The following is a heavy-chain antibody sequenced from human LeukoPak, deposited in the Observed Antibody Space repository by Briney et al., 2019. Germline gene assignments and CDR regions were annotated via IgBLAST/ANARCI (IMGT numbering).Heavy chain of an antibody. CDR2: IYSSGST. D-gene: IGHD5-18*01. Sequence: PSATLSLPCTVSGDSISTNYWSWLRQPPGKGLEWIGFIYSSGSTNYNPSLKSRVTISVDTSKNQFSINLRSVTAADTAVYYCARHGPDTAMVDYWGQGTLVTVSS. CDR1: GDSISTNY. V-gene: IGHV4-59*08. CDR3: ARHGPDTAMVDY. J-gene: IGHJ4*02.